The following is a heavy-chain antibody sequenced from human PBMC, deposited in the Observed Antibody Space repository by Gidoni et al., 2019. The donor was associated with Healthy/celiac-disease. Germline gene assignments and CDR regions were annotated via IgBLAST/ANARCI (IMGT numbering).Heavy chain of an antibody. V-gene: IGHV1-69*06. J-gene: IGHJ6*02. CDR1: GRSFSSYA. CDR3: ARAAELRFLEWLPWYGMDV. Sequence: QVQLVQSGAEVNKPGPSVKVSCKATGRSFSSYAISWVRQSPGQGLEWMGGIIPIFVTANYAQKFQGRVTITADKSTSTAYMELSSLRSEDTAVYYCARAAELRFLEWLPWYGMDVWGQGTTVTVSS. D-gene: IGHD3-3*01. CDR2: IIPIFVTA.